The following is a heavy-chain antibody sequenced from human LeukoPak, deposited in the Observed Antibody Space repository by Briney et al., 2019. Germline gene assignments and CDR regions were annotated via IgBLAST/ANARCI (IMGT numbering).Heavy chain of an antibody. D-gene: IGHD2/OR15-2a*01. CDR2: ISSSSSYI. V-gene: IGHV3-21*04. CDR3: ASNSIHFSGYYYYYMDV. Sequence: GGSLRLSCAASGFTFSSYSMNWVRQAPGKGLEWVSSISSSSSYIYYADSVKGRFTISRDNAKNSLYLQMNSLRAEDTAVYYCASNSIHFSGYYYYYMDVWGKGTTVTVSS. CDR1: GFTFSSYS. J-gene: IGHJ6*03.